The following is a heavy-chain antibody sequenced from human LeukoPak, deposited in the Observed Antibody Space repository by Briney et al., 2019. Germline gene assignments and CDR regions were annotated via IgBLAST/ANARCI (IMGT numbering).Heavy chain of an antibody. CDR2: IYHSGST. CDR1: GGSISSGGYS. CDR3: ARDASSRWYGGVDY. V-gene: IGHV4-30-2*01. Sequence: SETLSLTCAVSGGSISSGGYSWSWIRQPPGKGLEWIGYIYHSGSTYYNPSLKSRVTISVDRSKNQFSLKLSSVTAADTAVYYCARDASSRWYGGVDYWGQGTLVTVSS. D-gene: IGHD6-13*01. J-gene: IGHJ4*02.